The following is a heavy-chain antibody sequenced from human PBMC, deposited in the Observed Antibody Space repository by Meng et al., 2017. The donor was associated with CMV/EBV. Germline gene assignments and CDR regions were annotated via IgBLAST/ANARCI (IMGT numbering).Heavy chain of an antibody. J-gene: IGHJ4*02. Sequence: ASVKVSCKASGYTFTSYAMHWVRQAPGQRLEWMGWISAYNGNTNYAQKLQGRVTMTTDTSTSTAYMELRSLRSDDTAVYYCARDRKFRWELLGEWGQGTLVTVSS. CDR1: GYTFTSYA. CDR3: ARDRKFRWELLGE. CDR2: ISAYNGNT. V-gene: IGHV1-18*01. D-gene: IGHD1-26*01.